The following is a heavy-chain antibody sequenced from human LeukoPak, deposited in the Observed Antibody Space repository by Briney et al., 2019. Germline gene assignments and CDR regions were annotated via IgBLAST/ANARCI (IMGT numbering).Heavy chain of an antibody. V-gene: IGHV4-59*01. CDR2: IYYSGGT. CDR1: GGSISSYY. J-gene: IGHJ6*02. CDR3: ARLGELVFWSGPHPYYYYGMDV. Sequence: SETLSLTCTVSGGSISSYYWSWIRQPPGKGLEWIGYIYYSGGTNYNPSLKSRVTISVDTSKNQFSLKLSSVTAADTAVYYCARLGELVFWSGPHPYYYYGMDVWGQGTTVTVSS. D-gene: IGHD3-3*01.